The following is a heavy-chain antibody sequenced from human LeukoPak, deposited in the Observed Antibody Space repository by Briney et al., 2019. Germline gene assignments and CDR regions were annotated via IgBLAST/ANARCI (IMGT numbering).Heavy chain of an antibody. CDR3: ARHEGGYAASDY. D-gene: IGHD5-12*01. CDR1: GSRFTRYW. J-gene: IGHJ4*02. V-gene: IGHV5-10-1*01. Sequence: GESLKISCKGSGSRFTRYWISWVRQMPGKGLEWMGKIDPSDSYTNYSPSFQGHVTISSDKSISTAYLQWSTLKASDTAMYYCARHEGGYAASDYWGQGTLVTVSS. CDR2: IDPSDSYT.